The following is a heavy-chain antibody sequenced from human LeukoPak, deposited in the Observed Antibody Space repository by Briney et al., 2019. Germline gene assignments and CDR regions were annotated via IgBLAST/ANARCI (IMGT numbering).Heavy chain of an antibody. V-gene: IGHV4-59*01. J-gene: IGHJ4*02. CDR3: ARYYDSSGSLDY. D-gene: IGHD3-22*01. CDR1: GGSISSYY. Sequence: PSETLSLTCTVSGGSISSYYWSWIRQPPGKGLEWLGYIYYSGSTNYNPSLKSRVTISVDTSKNQFSLKLSSVTAADTAVYYCARYYDSSGSLDYWGQGTLVTVSS. CDR2: IYYSGST.